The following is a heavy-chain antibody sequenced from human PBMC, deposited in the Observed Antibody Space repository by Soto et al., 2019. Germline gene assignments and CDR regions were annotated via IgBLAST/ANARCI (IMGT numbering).Heavy chain of an antibody. CDR3: TTDSYTSVIVVRFDY. CDR2: IKSKGHGGTT. CDR1: GFAFSNAW. J-gene: IGHJ4*01. Sequence: EVQLVESGGGLVKPGGSLRLSCAASGFAFSNAWINWVRQAPGKGLEWVGRIKSKGHGGTTDFAAPVRGRFAISRDDSRNLVYMQMYSLNTEDTAVYYCTTDSYTSVIVVRFDYWGHGTLVTVSS. D-gene: IGHD3-22*01. V-gene: IGHV3-15*07.